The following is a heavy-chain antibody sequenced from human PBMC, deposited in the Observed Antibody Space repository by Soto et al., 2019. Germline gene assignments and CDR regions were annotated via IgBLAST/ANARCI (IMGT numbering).Heavy chain of an antibody. CDR2: TYYRSKWYN. D-gene: IGHD5-12*01. CDR3: ARDRLGDGYNDY. CDR1: GDSVSSNSAA. V-gene: IGHV6-1*01. Sequence: PSQTLSLTCAISGDSVSSNSAAWSWIRQSPSRGREWLGRTYYRSKWYNNYAVSVKSRITINPDTSKNQFTLQLNSVTPGDTAMYYCARDRLGDGYNDYWGQGTLVTVSS. J-gene: IGHJ4*02.